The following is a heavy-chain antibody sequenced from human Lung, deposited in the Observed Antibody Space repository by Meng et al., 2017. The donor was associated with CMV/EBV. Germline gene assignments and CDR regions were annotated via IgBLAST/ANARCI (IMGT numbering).Heavy chain of an antibody. Sequence: ASVXVSXKASGYAFISYDINWVRQATGQGLEWMGWMNPNSGKTVYAQKFLGRGTITRDISINTAYMEVSSLRSEDTAVYFCARAGGNSNHYYGMDVWGQGTXVTVSS. J-gene: IGHJ6*02. CDR3: ARAGGNSNHYYGMDV. D-gene: IGHD4-23*01. CDR1: GYAFISYD. CDR2: MNPNSGKT. V-gene: IGHV1-8*03.